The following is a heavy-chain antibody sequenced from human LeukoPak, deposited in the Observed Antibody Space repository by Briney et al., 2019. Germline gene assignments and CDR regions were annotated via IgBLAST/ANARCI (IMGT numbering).Heavy chain of an antibody. Sequence: SETLSLTCAVSGGSISSSDWWTWVRQPPGKGLEWIGEIYHSGSTNYNPSLKSRVTISVDKSKNKFSLKLNSVTAADTAVYYCARTNTATYPLFDYWGQGTLVTVSS. D-gene: IGHD2-21*02. CDR1: GGSISSSDW. J-gene: IGHJ4*02. CDR2: IYHSGST. V-gene: IGHV4-4*02. CDR3: ARTNTATYPLFDY.